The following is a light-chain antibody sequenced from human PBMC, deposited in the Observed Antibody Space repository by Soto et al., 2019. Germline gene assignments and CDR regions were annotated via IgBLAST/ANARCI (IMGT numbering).Light chain of an antibody. CDR3: QQYYSAPQT. CDR2: WAS. J-gene: IGKJ2*01. Sequence: DIVMTQSPDSLAVSLGERATINCKSSQSVLYSPNNLNYLAWYQQKAGQPPKVLIYWASTQQSGVPDRFSGSGSGTDFTLTISSLQAEDVAVYYCQQYYSAPQTFGQGTKLEIK. CDR1: QSVLYSPNNLNY. V-gene: IGKV4-1*01.